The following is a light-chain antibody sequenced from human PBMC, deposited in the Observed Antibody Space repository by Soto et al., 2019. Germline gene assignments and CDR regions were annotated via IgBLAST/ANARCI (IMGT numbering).Light chain of an antibody. J-gene: IGLJ7*01. CDR3: VLYMGSGINV. V-gene: IGLV8-61*01. Sequence: QTVVTQEPSLSVSPGGTVTFTCGLSSGSVSTNYYPSWYLQTPGQSPRTLMYSTNTRSSGVPDRFSGSILGNKAALTITGAQADDESDYYCVLYMGSGINVFGGGTQLTVL. CDR1: SGSVSTNYY. CDR2: STN.